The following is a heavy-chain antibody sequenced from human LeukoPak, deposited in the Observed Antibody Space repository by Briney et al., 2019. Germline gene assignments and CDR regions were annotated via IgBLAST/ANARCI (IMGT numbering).Heavy chain of an antibody. D-gene: IGHD5-12*01. J-gene: IGHJ6*03. V-gene: IGHV3-30*02. Sequence: GGSLRLSCAASGFTFSSYGMHWVRQAPGKGLEWVAFIRYDGSNKYYADSVKGRFTISRDNSKNTLYLQMNSLRAEDTAVYYCAKRNSGYDWDYYYYMDVWGKGTTVTVSS. CDR3: AKRNSGYDWDYYYYMDV. CDR2: IRYDGSNK. CDR1: GFTFSSYG.